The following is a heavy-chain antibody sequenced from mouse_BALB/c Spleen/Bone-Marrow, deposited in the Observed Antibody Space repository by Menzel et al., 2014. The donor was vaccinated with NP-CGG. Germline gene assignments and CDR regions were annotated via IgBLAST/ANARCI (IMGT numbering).Heavy chain of an antibody. D-gene: IGHD2-14*01. CDR2: INPNIGGT. Sequence: VQLQQPGPELVKPGASVKISCKTSGYTFTDYTIHWVKQSHGKSLEWIGHINPNIGGTTYNQKFKGKATLTLDKSSTTAYMELRSLTSEDSAVYYCTRSRYGDYWGQSTTLTVSS. V-gene: IGHV1-18*01. CDR3: TRSRYGDY. CDR1: GYTFTDYT. J-gene: IGHJ2*01.